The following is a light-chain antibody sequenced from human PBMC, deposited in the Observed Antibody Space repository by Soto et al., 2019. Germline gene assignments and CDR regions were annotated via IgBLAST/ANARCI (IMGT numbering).Light chain of an antibody. CDR2: DVS. CDR3: QQYNSYS. V-gene: IGKV1-5*02. J-gene: IGKJ1*01. Sequence: DIQMTQSPSTLSGSVGDRVTIICRASQTISSWLAWYQQKPGKAPKFLIYDVSSLQSGVPSRFSGSGSGTEFTLTISSLQPDDFATYYCQQYNSYSFGQGTKVDI. CDR1: QTISSW.